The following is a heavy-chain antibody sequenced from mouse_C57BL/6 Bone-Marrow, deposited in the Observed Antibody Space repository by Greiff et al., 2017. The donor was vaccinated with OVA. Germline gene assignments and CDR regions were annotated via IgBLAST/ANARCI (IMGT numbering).Heavy chain of an antibody. CDR3: ARSGSNGDMGY. J-gene: IGHJ4*01. D-gene: IGHD2-5*01. Sequence: VQLQQSGAELVKPGASVKLSCKASGYTFTSYWMHWVKQRPGQGLEWIGMIHPNSGSTNYNEKFKSKATLTVDKSSSTAYMQLSSLTSEDSAVYYCARSGSNGDMGYWGQGTSVTVSS. V-gene: IGHV1-64*01. CDR1: GYTFTSYW. CDR2: IHPNSGST.